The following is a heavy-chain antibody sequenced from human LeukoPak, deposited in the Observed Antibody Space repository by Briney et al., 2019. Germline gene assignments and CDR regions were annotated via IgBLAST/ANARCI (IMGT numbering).Heavy chain of an antibody. J-gene: IGHJ4*02. D-gene: IGHD5-18*01. CDR2: IYYSGST. CDR1: GGSVSSGSYY. CDR3: ARVVYSYDSHYFDY. V-gene: IGHV4-61*01. Sequence: SETLSLTCTVSGGSVSSGSYYWSWIRQPPGKGLEWIGYIYYSGSTNYNPSLKSRVTISVDTSKNQFSLKLSSVTAADTAVHYCARVVYSYDSHYFDYWGQGTLVTVSS.